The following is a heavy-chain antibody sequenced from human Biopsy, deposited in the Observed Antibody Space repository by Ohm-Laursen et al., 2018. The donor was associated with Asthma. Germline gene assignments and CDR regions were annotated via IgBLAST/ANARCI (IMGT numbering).Heavy chain of an antibody. Sequence: SLRLSCTASGFTFSKFWMNWVRQAPGKGLEWVANINHDGSDQEYVDSVKGRFTISRDNARDSVYLQMNSLRVEDTAVYYCARHNWDNWRFMYYGMDVWGQGTTVTVS. J-gene: IGHJ6*02. CDR3: ARHNWDNWRFMYYGMDV. CDR1: GFTFSKFW. CDR2: INHDGSDQ. V-gene: IGHV3-7*01. D-gene: IGHD1-20*01.